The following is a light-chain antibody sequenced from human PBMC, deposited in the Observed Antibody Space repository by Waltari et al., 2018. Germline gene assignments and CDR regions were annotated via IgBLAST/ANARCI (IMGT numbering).Light chain of an antibody. CDR3: QQYSNWPPLT. J-gene: IGKJ4*01. CDR1: QSVSSN. Sequence: EIVMTQSPATLSVSPGERATLSCRASQSVSSNLAWYQQKPGQAPRLLIYGASTRATGIPARFSGGGSGTEFTLTISSLQSEDFAVYYCQQYSNWPPLTFGGGTKVEI. V-gene: IGKV3-15*01. CDR2: GAS.